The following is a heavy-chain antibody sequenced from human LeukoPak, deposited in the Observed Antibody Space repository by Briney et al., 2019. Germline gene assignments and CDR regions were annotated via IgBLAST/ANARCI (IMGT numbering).Heavy chain of an antibody. V-gene: IGHV3-48*04. CDR1: GFTFSSYS. CDR2: ISSSSSTI. Sequence: GGSLRLSCAASGFTFSSYSMNWVRQAPGKGLEWVSYISSSSSTIYYADSVKGRFTISRDNAKNSLYLQMNSLRAEDTAVYYCARVGSGWYTDYYMDVWGKGTTVTVSS. CDR3: ARVGSGWYTDYYMDV. D-gene: IGHD6-19*01. J-gene: IGHJ6*03.